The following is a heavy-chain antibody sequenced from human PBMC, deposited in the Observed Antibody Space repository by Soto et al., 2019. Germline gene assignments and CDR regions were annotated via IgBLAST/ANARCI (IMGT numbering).Heavy chain of an antibody. D-gene: IGHD5-18*01. Sequence: EVQLEESGGALVQPGRSLRLSCAASGFTFDDYAMHWVRPDLGKGLEWVSSISWNSGNIGYADSVKGRFTTSRDNAKNTLYLQMNSLRPENTALYYCVRSKGGYSYGTPFDYWGQGTLVTVSS. CDR3: VRSKGGYSYGTPFDY. CDR1: GFTFDDYA. V-gene: IGHV3-9*01. J-gene: IGHJ4*02. CDR2: ISWNSGNI.